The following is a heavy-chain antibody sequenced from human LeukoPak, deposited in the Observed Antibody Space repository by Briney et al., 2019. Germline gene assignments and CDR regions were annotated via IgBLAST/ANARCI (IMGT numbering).Heavy chain of an antibody. Sequence: KPSETLSLTCLVSGASFSSSHWNWIRQLPGKGLEWIGCLSYTGKTDYSPSLTSRVTMSLDTSKNQVSLKLTSLTAADTAVYYCSEGYFEPFAHWGQGILVTVSS. J-gene: IGHJ4*02. CDR1: GASFSSSH. D-gene: IGHD5-24*01. CDR3: SEGYFEPFAH. V-gene: IGHV4-59*01. CDR2: LSYTGKT.